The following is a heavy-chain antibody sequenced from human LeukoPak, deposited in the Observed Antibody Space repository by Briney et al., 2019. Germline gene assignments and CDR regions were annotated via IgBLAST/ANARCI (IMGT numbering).Heavy chain of an antibody. V-gene: IGHV3-66*01. CDR1: GFTLSSYW. D-gene: IGHD1/OR15-1a*01. CDR2: IYSGGST. Sequence: TGGSLRLSCAASGFTLSSYWMHWVRQAPGKGLEWVSVIYSGGSTYYADPVKGRFTISRDNSKNTLYLQMNCLRAEDTAVYYCAKDLTPTNYYYYMDVWGKGTTVTVSS. J-gene: IGHJ6*03. CDR3: AKDLTPTNYYYYMDV.